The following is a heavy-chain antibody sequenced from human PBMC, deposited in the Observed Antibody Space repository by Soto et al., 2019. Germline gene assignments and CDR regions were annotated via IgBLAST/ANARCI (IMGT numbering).Heavy chain of an antibody. Sequence: EVRLLESGGGLVQPGGSLRLSCAASGFTFSNYPMIWVRQAPEKGLEWVSAISGSGGGTYYADSVKGRFTISRDNAKNTLYLQMHSLRADDTAVYYCAKVIPNTPYWGQGTLVTVS. CDR1: GFTFSNYP. V-gene: IGHV3-23*01. CDR3: AKVIPNTPY. CDR2: ISGSGGGT. D-gene: IGHD2-15*01. J-gene: IGHJ4*02.